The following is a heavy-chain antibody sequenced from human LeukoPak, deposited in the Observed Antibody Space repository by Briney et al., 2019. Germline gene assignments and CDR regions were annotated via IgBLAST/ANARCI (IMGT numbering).Heavy chain of an antibody. CDR3: AKDDRWDSSGYYYIFGYFQH. Sequence: GGSLRLSCAASGFTFSSYAMTWVRQAPGKGLEWVSAISGSGGSANYADSVKGRFTISRDNSKNTLYLQMNSLRAEDTAVYYCAKDDRWDSSGYYYIFGYFQHWGQGTLVTVSS. V-gene: IGHV3-23*01. D-gene: IGHD3-22*01. CDR2: ISGSGGSA. CDR1: GFTFSSYA. J-gene: IGHJ1*01.